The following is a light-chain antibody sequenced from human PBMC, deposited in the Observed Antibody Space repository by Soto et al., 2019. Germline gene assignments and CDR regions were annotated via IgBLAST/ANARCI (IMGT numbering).Light chain of an antibody. Sequence: DIQMTQSPSSLSASVGDRLTITCRASQGISIYLAWYQQKPGKVPKLLIYAASTLQSGVPSRFSGSGSGTDFTLTISSLQPEDVATYYCQRYNSDPPTFGQGTEVEIK. CDR3: QRYNSDPPT. CDR1: QGISIY. J-gene: IGKJ1*01. CDR2: AAS. V-gene: IGKV1-27*01.